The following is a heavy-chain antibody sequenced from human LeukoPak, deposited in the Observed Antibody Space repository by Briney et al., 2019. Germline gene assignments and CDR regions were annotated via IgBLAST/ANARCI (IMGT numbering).Heavy chain of an antibody. CDR3: ARESGNDYGEGFDI. CDR1: GFTFNSYS. CDR2: FGTRSSSI. Sequence: PGGSLRLSCAASGFTFNSYSMNWVRQAPGKGLEWVSSFGTRSSSIYYGDSVRGRFTISRDNAKNSLYLQMNSLRAEDTAVYYCARESGNDYGEGFDIWGQGHMVTVSS. V-gene: IGHV3-21*01. D-gene: IGHD4-17*01. J-gene: IGHJ3*02.